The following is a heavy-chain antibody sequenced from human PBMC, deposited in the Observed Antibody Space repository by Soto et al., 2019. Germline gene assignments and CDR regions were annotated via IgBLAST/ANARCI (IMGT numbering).Heavy chain of an antibody. V-gene: IGHV4-30-2*01. J-gene: IGHJ6*02. CDR3: AVRLPWSDYTGVYYGMDV. Sequence: QVQLQESGSGLVKPSQTLSLTCDVSGGFIGSDGYFWSWIRQPPGKGLEWTGNIYHTGTTFYKSSLKSRVTLPVDKSKNQFSLKLSSVTAADTAVYYCAVRLPWSDYTGVYYGMDVWGQGTTVTVSS. CDR2: IYHTGTT. D-gene: IGHD1-26*01. CDR1: GGFIGSDGYF.